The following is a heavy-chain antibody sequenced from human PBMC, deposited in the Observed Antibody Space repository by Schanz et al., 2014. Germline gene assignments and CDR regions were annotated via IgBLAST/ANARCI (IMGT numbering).Heavy chain of an antibody. CDR2: INTGSGDT. V-gene: IGHV1-3*04. Sequence: KVSCKASEYSFTSYSMHWVRPAPGQRLEWMGWINTGSGDTKYSQNFQGRVTITRDTSASTAYMELSSLRSEDTAVYYCARGIGGNGATNYFEYWGQGTLVTVAS. D-gene: IGHD1-26*01. CDR1: EYSFTSYS. J-gene: IGHJ4*02. CDR3: ARGIGGNGATNYFEY.